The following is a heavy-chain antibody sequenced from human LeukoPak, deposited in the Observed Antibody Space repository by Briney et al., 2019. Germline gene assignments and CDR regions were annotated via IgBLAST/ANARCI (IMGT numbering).Heavy chain of an antibody. V-gene: IGHV4-59*08. J-gene: IGHJ4*02. D-gene: IGHD5-12*01. Sequence: PSETLSLTCTVSGGSMRSDHWSWIRQPPGKGLQWIGYISYSGSTNYNPSLKSRVTLSVDTSKNQFSLELRSVTATDAAVYYWARVGDLSGRYIWGQGTLVTVSS. CDR3: ARVGDLSGRYI. CDR2: ISYSGST. CDR1: GGSMRSDH.